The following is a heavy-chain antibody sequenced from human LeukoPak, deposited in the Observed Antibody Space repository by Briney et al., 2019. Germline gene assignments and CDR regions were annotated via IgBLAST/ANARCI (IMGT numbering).Heavy chain of an antibody. CDR2: IIPIFGTA. V-gene: IGHV1-69*05. CDR3: ASWYYYDSSGPRYYFDY. Sequence: SVKVSCKASGGTFSSYANSWVRQAPGQGLEWMGGIIPIFGTANYAQKFQGRVTITTDESTSTAYMELSSLRSEDTAVYYCASWYYYDSSGPRYYFDYWGQGTLVTVSS. D-gene: IGHD3-22*01. CDR1: GGTFSSYA. J-gene: IGHJ4*02.